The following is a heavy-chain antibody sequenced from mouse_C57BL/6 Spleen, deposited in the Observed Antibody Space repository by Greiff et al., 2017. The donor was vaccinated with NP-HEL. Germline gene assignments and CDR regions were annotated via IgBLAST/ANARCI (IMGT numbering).Heavy chain of an antibody. V-gene: IGHV1-26*01. CDR1: GYTFTDYY. J-gene: IGHJ3*01. Sequence: DVQLQESGPELVKPGASVKISCKASGYTFTDYYMNWVKQSHGKSLEWIGDINPNNGGTSYNQKFKGKATLTVDKSSSTAYMELRSLTSEDSAVYYCGRGDYPAWFAYWGQGTLVTVSA. CDR2: INPNNGGT. CDR3: GRGDYPAWFAY. D-gene: IGHD2-4*01.